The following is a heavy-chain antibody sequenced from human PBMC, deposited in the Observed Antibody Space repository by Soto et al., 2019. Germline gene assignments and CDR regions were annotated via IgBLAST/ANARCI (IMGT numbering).Heavy chain of an antibody. D-gene: IGHD3-16*01. CDR1: GFSLSTSGVG. CDR3: ARAGEGKNWFDP. Sequence: QITLKESGPTLVKPTQTLTLTCTFSGFSLSTSGVGVGWIRQPPGKALEWLALIYWDDDKRYSPSLKSRLTITKDTSKNQVVLTMTNMDHVDTATYYCARAGEGKNWFDPWGQGTLVTVSS. CDR2: IYWDDDK. J-gene: IGHJ5*02. V-gene: IGHV2-5*02.